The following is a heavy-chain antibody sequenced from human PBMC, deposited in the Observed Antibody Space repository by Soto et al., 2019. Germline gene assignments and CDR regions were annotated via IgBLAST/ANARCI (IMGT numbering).Heavy chain of an antibody. Sequence: SETLSLTCTVSGGSISSGGYYWSWIRQHPGKGLEWIGYIYYSGSTYYNPSLKSRVTISVDTSKNQFSLKLSSVTAADTAVYYCAREVPASSSWYAGAFDIWGQGTTVTVSS. CDR3: AREVPASSSWYAGAFDI. CDR1: GGSISSGGYY. J-gene: IGHJ3*02. CDR2: IYYSGST. D-gene: IGHD6-13*01. V-gene: IGHV4-31*03.